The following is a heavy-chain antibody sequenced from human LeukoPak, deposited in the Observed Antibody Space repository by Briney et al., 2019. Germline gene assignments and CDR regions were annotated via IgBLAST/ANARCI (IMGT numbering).Heavy chain of an antibody. Sequence: SETLSLTCTVSGGSISSSSYYWGWFRQPPGKGLEWIGSIYYSGSTYYNPSPKSRVTISVDTSKNQFSLKLSSVTAADTAVYYCAISFPPPYYDFWSGYPYFDYWGQGTLVTVSS. D-gene: IGHD3-3*01. CDR2: IYYSGST. V-gene: IGHV4-39*01. J-gene: IGHJ4*02. CDR3: AISFPPPYYDFWSGYPYFDY. CDR1: GGSISSSSYY.